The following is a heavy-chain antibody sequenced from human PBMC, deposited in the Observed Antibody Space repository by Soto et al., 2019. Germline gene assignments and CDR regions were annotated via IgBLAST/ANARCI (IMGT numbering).Heavy chain of an antibody. CDR2: ISYDGSNK. D-gene: IGHD3-10*01. V-gene: IGHV3-30-3*01. J-gene: IGHJ5*02. CDR3: ARAYYYGSGTENWFDP. CDR1: GFTFSSYA. Sequence: XGSLRLSCAASGFTFSSYAMHWVRQAPGKGLEWVAVISYDGSNKYYADSVKGRFTISRDNSKNTLYLQMNSLRAEDTAVYYCARAYYYGSGTENWFDPWGQGTLVT.